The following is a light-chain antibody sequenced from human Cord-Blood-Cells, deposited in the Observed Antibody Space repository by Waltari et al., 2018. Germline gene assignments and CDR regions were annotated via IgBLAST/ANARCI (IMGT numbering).Light chain of an antibody. CDR3: SSYTSSSTFHVV. J-gene: IGLJ2*01. Sequence: QSALTQPASVSGSPGQSGTISCTGPSSDVGSYNRVSWYQQPPGTSPKLMIYEVSSRPSGVPDRFSGSKSGNTASLTISGLQAEDEADYYCSSYTSSSTFHVVFGGGTKLTVL. CDR1: SSDVGSYNR. CDR2: EVS. V-gene: IGLV2-18*02.